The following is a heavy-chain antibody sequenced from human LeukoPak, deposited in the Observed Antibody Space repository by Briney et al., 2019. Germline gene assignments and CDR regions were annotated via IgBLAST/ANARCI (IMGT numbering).Heavy chain of an antibody. D-gene: IGHD6-13*01. V-gene: IGHV1-69*06. CDR2: IIPIFGTA. CDR1: GYTFSTYY. CDR3: ARAAAPTGFYYYYYMDV. J-gene: IGHJ6*03. Sequence: WASVKVSCTASGYTFSTYYVHWVRQAPGQGLEWMGGIIPIFGTANYAQKFQGRVTITADKSTSTAYMELSSLRSEDTAVYYCARAAAPTGFYYYYYMDVWGKGTTVTVSS.